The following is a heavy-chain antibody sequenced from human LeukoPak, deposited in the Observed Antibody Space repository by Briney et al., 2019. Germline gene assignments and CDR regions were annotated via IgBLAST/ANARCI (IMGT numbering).Heavy chain of an antibody. V-gene: IGHV4-4*07. D-gene: IGHD3-22*01. CDR2: IYTSGST. CDR1: GGSLSSYY. Sequence: PSETLSLTCTVSGGSLSSYYWNWIRQPAGKGLEGIGRIYTSGSTNYNPSLKSRVTMSVDTSKNQFSLKLSSVTAADTAVYYCARGRYDSTGDYSYYYMDVWGTGTTVTVSS. CDR3: ARGRYDSTGDYSYYYMDV. J-gene: IGHJ6*03.